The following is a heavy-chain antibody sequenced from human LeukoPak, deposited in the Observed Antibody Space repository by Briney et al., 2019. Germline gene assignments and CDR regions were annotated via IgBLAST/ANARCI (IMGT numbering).Heavy chain of an antibody. CDR1: GGSISSYY. Sequence: SETLSLTCTVSGGSISSYYWSWIRQPPGKGLEWIGYIYYSGSTNYNPSLKSRVTISVDTSKNQFSLKLGSVTAADTAVYYCARVGFGSSSWFDYWGQGTLVTVSS. J-gene: IGHJ4*02. CDR3: ARVGFGSSSWFDY. D-gene: IGHD6-6*01. CDR2: IYYSGST. V-gene: IGHV4-59*01.